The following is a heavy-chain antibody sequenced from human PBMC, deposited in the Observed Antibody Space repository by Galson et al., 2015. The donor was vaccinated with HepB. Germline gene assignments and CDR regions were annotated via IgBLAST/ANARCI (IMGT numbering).Heavy chain of an antibody. V-gene: IGHV6-1*01. J-gene: IGHJ3*02. CDR1: GDSVASSGGG. CDR3: ARGFRNAFDI. CDR2: TYYRSTWHY. Sequence: CAISGDSVASSGGGWDRSRQSPSRGLEWLGATYYRSTWHYDYAVTVKGRISHIPETANNQFSLQLHPVTPEDTAVYYCARGFRNAFDIWGQGTVVTVSS.